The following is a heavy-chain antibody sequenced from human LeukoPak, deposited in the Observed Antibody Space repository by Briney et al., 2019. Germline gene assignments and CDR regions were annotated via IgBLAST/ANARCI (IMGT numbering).Heavy chain of an antibody. CDR3: AREVYYGSGSYDY. CDR2: IYYSGST. J-gene: IGHJ4*02. D-gene: IGHD3-10*01. Sequence: SETLSLTCTVSGGSISSSSYYWGSIRQPPGKGLEWIGSIYYSGSTYYNPSLKSRVTISVDTSKNQFSLKLSPVTAADTAVYYCAREVYYGSGSYDYWGQGTLVTVSS. CDR1: GGSISSSSYY. V-gene: IGHV4-39*07.